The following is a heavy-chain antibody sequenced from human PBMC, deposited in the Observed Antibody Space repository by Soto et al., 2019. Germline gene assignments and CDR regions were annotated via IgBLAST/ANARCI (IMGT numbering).Heavy chain of an antibody. CDR3: ARTYYDFWSAPPAFDI. CDR1: GYTFTSYG. Sequence: QVQLVQSGAEAKKPGASVKVSCKPPGYTFTSYGISWVRQAPGQGLEWMGWISAYNGNTNYAQKFQGRVTMTTDTSTSTAYMELRSLRSDDTAVYYCARTYYDFWSAPPAFDIWGQGTMVTVSS. CDR2: ISAYNGNT. J-gene: IGHJ3*02. V-gene: IGHV1-18*01. D-gene: IGHD3-3*01.